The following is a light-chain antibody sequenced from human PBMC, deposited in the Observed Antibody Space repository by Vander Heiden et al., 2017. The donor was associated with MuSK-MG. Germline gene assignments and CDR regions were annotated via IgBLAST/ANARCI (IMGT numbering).Light chain of an antibody. CDR3: LQSYNTALT. V-gene: IGKV1-39*01. Sequence: EIQTTPSESSLSESVGDRVSSTCRASQSISSYLNWYLQKPGKSPKLLIYSASSLPSGVPSRFSGSGPGTDFTLTISSLQPEDFATYYCLQSYNTALTFGGGTKVEIK. CDR2: SAS. J-gene: IGKJ4*01. CDR1: QSISSY.